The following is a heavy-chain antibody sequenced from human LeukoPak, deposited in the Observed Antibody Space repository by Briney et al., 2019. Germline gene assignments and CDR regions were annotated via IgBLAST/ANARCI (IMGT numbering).Heavy chain of an antibody. CDR3: AREMRITIFGVARNGGHFDY. D-gene: IGHD3-3*01. CDR2: IYYSGST. Sequence: SETLPLTCTVSGGSISSYYWSWIRQPPGKGLEWIGYIYYSGSTNYNPSLKSRVTISVDTSKNQFSLKLSSVTAADTAVYYCAREMRITIFGVARNGGHFDYWGQGTLVTVSS. J-gene: IGHJ4*02. CDR1: GGSISSYY. V-gene: IGHV4-59*01.